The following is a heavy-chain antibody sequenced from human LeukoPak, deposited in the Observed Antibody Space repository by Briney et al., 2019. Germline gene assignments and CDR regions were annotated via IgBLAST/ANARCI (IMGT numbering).Heavy chain of an antibody. J-gene: IGHJ6*03. V-gene: IGHV4-59*11. CDR2: IYYSGST. Sequence: SETLSLTCTVSGGSISSHYWSWIRQPPGKGLEWIGYIYYSGSTNYNPSLKSRVTISVDTSKNQFSLKLSSVTAADTAVYYCARAANRDILTGYYKRYYYYYYMDVWGKGTTVTASS. CDR3: ARAANRDILTGYYKRYYYYYYMDV. CDR1: GGSISSHY. D-gene: IGHD3-9*01.